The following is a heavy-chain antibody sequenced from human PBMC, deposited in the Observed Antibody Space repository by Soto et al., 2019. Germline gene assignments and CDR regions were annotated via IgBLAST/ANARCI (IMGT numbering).Heavy chain of an antibody. CDR1: GFTFSSYS. Sequence: PGGSLRLSCAASGFTFSSYSMNWVRQAPGKGLEWVSSISSSSSYIYYADSVKGRFTISRDNAKNSLYLQMNSLRAEDTAVYYCARVRARGSAIYSDYWGQGTLVTVSS. J-gene: IGHJ4*02. CDR3: ARVRARGSAIYSDY. V-gene: IGHV3-21*01. D-gene: IGHD6-25*01. CDR2: ISSSSSYI.